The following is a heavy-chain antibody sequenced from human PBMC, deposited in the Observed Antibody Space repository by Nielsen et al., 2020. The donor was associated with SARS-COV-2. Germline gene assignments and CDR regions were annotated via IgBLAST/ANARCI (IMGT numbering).Heavy chain of an antibody. CDR3: ARDGRIGYGGYLDY. V-gene: IGHV3-23*01. CDR1: GFTFSSYA. D-gene: IGHD5-12*01. Sequence: GGSLRLSCAASGFTFSSYAMSWVRQAAGKGLEWVSAVSGDVAHTTYYADSVKGRFTISRDNSKNTLYLQMNGLRAEDAAIYYCARDGRIGYGGYLDYWGQGTPVTVSS. J-gene: IGHJ4*02. CDR2: VSGDVAHTT.